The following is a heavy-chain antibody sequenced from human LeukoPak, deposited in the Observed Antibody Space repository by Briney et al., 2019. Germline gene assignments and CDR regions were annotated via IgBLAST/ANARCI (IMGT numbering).Heavy chain of an antibody. CDR3: ARGPYYFDS. J-gene: IGHJ4*02. CDR1: GGSISSYY. CDR2: IHTSGST. Sequence: PSETLSLTCTVPGGSISSYYWSWIRQPAGKGLEWIGRIHTSGSTNYSPSLKSRVTMSVDTSKNQFSLKMNSVAAADTAVYYCARGPYYFDSWGQGTLVTVSS. V-gene: IGHV4-4*07.